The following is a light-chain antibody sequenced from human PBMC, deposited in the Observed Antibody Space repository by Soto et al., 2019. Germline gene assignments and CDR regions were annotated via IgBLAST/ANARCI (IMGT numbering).Light chain of an antibody. V-gene: IGKV3-15*01. CDR2: GVS. CDR1: QSISSY. CDR3: QQYSDWPSIT. J-gene: IGKJ5*01. Sequence: EIVMTQSPETLSVSAGERATLSCRATQSISSYLAWYQLKPVQAPRLLIYGVSTRATAIPARFSGSGSGTEFTLTISSLQSEDVAVYYCQQYSDWPSITFGQGTRLEIK.